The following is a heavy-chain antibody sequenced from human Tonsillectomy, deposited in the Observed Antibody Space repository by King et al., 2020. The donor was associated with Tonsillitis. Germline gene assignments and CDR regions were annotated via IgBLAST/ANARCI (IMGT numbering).Heavy chain of an antibody. Sequence: AQLVQSGGGLVQPGGSLRLSCAASGFTFSSYWMSWVRQAPGKGLEWVANIKQDGSEKYYVDSVKGRFTISRDNAKNSLYLQMNSLRAEDTAVYYCARANGITIFGVNYYGMDVWGQGTTVTVSS. CDR3: ARANGITIFGVNYYGMDV. V-gene: IGHV3-7*01. CDR2: IKQDGSEK. J-gene: IGHJ6*02. D-gene: IGHD3-3*01. CDR1: GFTFSSYW.